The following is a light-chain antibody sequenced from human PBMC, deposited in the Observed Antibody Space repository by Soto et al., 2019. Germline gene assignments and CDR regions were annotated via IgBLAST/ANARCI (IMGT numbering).Light chain of an antibody. CDR3: QQYGSSLSWT. CDR1: QSVSSSY. V-gene: IGKV3-20*01. J-gene: IGKJ1*01. Sequence: EIVLTQSPGILSLSPGERATLSCRASQSVSSSYLAWYQQKPGQAPRLLIYGASSRATGIPDRFNGSGSGTDFTLTISRLEPEDFAVYYCQQYGSSLSWTFGQGTKVDIK. CDR2: GAS.